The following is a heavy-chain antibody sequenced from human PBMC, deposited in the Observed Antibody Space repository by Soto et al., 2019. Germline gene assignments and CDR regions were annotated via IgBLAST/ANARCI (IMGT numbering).Heavy chain of an antibody. D-gene: IGHD3-9*01. Sequence: SGPTLVKPTQTLTLTCTFSGFSLSTSGVGVGWIRQPPGKALEWLALIYWNDDKRYSPSLKSRLTITKHTSKNQVVLTMTNMDPVDTATYYCAHTRDVLRYFVWLLYEFRPYLLAFSGQGTLDTGSS. V-gene: IGHV2-5*01. CDR1: GFSLSTSGVG. CDR3: AHTRDVLRYFVWLLYEFRPYLLAF. CDR2: IYWNDDK. J-gene: IGHJ4*02.